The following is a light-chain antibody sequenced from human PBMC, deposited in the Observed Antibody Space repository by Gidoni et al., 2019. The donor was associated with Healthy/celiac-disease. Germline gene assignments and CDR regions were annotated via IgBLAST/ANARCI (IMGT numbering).Light chain of an antibody. CDR3: SSYTSSSTLV. J-gene: IGLJ1*01. CDR2: DVS. Sequence: QSALTQPASVSGSPGQSITISCTGTSSDVGGYNYVSWYQQHPVKAPKLMIYDVSNRPSGVSNLFSGSKSGNTASLTISGLQAEDEADYYCSSYTSSSTLVFGTGTKVTVL. CDR1: SSDVGGYNY. V-gene: IGLV2-14*01.